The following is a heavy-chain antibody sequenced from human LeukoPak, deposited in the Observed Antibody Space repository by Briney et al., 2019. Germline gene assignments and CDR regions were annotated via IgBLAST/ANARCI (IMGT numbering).Heavy chain of an antibody. CDR2: INHSGST. CDR1: GGSFSGYY. Sequence: SETLSLTCAVYGGSFSGYYWSWIRQPPGKGLEWIGEINHSGSTNYNPSLKSRVTISVDTSKNQFSLKLSSVTAADTAVYYCARGHYYDLWGQGTMVTVSS. V-gene: IGHV4-34*01. CDR3: ARGHYYDL. J-gene: IGHJ3*01. D-gene: IGHD3-22*01.